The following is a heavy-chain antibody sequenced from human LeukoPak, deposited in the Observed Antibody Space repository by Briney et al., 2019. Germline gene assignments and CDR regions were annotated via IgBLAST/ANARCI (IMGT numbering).Heavy chain of an antibody. CDR3: AKDHSGTHDY. CDR1: GFTFSNYG. CDR2: IWDDGSNE. J-gene: IGHJ4*02. Sequence: GGSLRLSCAASGFTFSNYGMNWVRQAPGKGLEWVAVIWDDGSNEYYADSVKGRFTIFRDHRRNTLYLQMNSLRAEDTAVYSWAKDHSGTHDYWGQGTLVTVSS. D-gene: IGHD1-1*01. V-gene: IGHV3-33*06.